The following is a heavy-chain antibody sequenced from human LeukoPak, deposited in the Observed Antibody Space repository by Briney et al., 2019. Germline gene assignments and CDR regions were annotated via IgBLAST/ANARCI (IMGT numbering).Heavy chain of an antibody. V-gene: IGHV3-23*01. Sequence: GGSLRLSCAASGFTFSSYAMSWVRQAPGKGLECVSGISAGGGSTYYADSVKGRLTVSRDNSKNTLYLQMNSLRAEDTAVYYCAKLRFLEWLSGFDYWGQGTLVTVSS. J-gene: IGHJ4*02. D-gene: IGHD3-3*01. CDR2: ISAGGGST. CDR1: GFTFSSYA. CDR3: AKLRFLEWLSGFDY.